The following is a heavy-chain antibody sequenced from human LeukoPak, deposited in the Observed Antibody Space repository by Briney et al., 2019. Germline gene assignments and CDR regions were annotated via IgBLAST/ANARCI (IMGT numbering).Heavy chain of an antibody. Sequence: GASVKVSCKASGYTFTSYGISWVRQAPGQGLEWMGWISAYNGNTNYAQKLQGRVTMTTDTSTSTAYMELRSLRSDDTAVYYCARGSSYYYDSSGPFGYWGQGTLVTVSS. CDR3: ARGSSYYYDSSGPFGY. V-gene: IGHV1-18*01. D-gene: IGHD3-22*01. CDR1: GYTFTSYG. J-gene: IGHJ4*02. CDR2: ISAYNGNT.